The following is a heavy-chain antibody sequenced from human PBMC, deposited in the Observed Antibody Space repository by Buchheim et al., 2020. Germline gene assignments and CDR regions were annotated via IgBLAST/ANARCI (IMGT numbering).Heavy chain of an antibody. CDR3: ARDRDTIFGVITPGWYFDL. V-gene: IGHV3-33*01. CDR2: IWYDGSNK. CDR1: GFTFSSYG. Sequence: QVQLVESGGGVVQPGRSLRLSCAASGFTFSSYGMHWVRQAPGKGLEWVAVIWYDGSNKYYADSVKDRFTISRDNSKNTLYLQMNSLRAEDTAVYYCARDRDTIFGVITPGWYFDLWGRSTL. D-gene: IGHD3-3*01. J-gene: IGHJ2*01.